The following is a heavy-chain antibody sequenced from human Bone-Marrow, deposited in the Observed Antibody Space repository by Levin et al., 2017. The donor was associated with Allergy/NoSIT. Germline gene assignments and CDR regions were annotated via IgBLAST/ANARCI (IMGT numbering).Heavy chain of an antibody. J-gene: IGHJ4*02. CDR3: AMASCDRTTCV. CDR2: TSFDENNK. CDR1: GFSLSIYA. V-gene: IGHV3-30*03. Sequence: PAGGSLRLSCAASGFSLSIYAIQWVRQAPGKGLEWVAVTSFDENNKYYADSVEGRFTISRDNSKNTVFLQMNSLRPEDTAVYYCAMASCDRTTCVGGQGTLVTVSS. D-gene: IGHD1-1*01.